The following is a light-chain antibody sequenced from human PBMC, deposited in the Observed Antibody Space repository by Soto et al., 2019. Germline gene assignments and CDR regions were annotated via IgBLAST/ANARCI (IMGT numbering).Light chain of an antibody. CDR3: QQYNSWPPLT. Sequence: EIVMTQSPATLSVSPGERATLSCRASQSVSSNLAWYQQKPGQAPRLLSTRATGIPARFSGSGSGTEFTLTISSLQSEDLAVYYCQQYNSWPPLTFGGGTKVEIK. V-gene: IGKV3-15*01. J-gene: IGKJ4*01. CDR1: QSVSSN. CDR2: S.